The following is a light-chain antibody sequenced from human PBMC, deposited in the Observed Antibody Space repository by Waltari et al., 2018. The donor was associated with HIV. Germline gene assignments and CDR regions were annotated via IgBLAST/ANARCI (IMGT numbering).Light chain of an antibody. J-gene: IGKJ2*01. V-gene: IGKV3-20*01. Sequence: ETVLTQSPGTLSLSPGERVTLSCRASQSVGSGYLARYQQKPGQAPRLLTYGESSRATGIPDRFSGSGSKTDFTLTINRLEPEDFAVYYCQQFYRPPYTFGQGTKLEIK. CDR2: GES. CDR1: QSVGSGY. CDR3: QQFYRPPYT.